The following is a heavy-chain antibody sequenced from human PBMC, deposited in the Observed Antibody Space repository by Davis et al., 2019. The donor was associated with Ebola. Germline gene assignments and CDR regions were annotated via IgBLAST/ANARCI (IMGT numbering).Heavy chain of an antibody. CDR1: GFTFVDYT. CDR3: AKDILRYFDWSIYGMDV. D-gene: IGHD3-9*01. V-gene: IGHV3-43*01. Sequence: GESLKISCAASGFTFVDYTMHWVRQAPGKGLEWVSLISWDGGSTYYADSVKGRATISRDNSKNTLYLQMNTLRVEDTAVYYCAKDILRYFDWSIYGMDVWGHGTTVTVSS. J-gene: IGHJ6*02. CDR2: ISWDGGST.